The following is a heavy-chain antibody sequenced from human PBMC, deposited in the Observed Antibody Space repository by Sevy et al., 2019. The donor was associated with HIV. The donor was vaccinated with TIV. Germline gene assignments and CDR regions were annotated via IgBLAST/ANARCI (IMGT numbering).Heavy chain of an antibody. CDR2: TYYRSKWYN. CDR3: ARERVDCSGGSCYSLNYYYYGMDV. Sequence: SQTLSLTCAISGDSVSSNSAAWNWIRQSPSRGLEWLGRTYYRSKWYNDYAVSVKSRITINPDTSKNQFSLQLNSVTPEETAVYYCARERVDCSGGSCYSLNYYYYGMDVWGQGTTVTVSS. V-gene: IGHV6-1*01. CDR1: GDSVSSNSAA. J-gene: IGHJ6*02. D-gene: IGHD2-15*01.